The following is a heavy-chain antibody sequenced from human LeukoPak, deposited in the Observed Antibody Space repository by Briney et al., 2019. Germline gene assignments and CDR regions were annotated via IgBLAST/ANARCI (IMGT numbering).Heavy chain of an antibody. CDR2: IIPIFGTA. J-gene: IGHJ4*02. Sequence: ASVKVSCKASGGTFSSYAISWVRQAPGQGLEWMGGIIPIFGTANYAQKFQGRVTITADESTSTAYMELSSLRSEDTAVYYCATEGYCSGGSCPPNYWGQVTLVTVSS. CDR3: ATEGYCSGGSCPPNY. CDR1: GGTFSSYA. D-gene: IGHD2-15*01. V-gene: IGHV1-69*13.